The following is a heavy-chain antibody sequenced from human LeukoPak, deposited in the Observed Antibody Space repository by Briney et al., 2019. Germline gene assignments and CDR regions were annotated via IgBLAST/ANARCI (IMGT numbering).Heavy chain of an antibody. Sequence: GGSLRLSCAASGFTFSSYAMSWVRQAPGKGLDWFSAISGSGGSTYYADSVKGRFTISRDNSKNTLYLQMNSLRAEDTAVYYCAKDPPRTMIVVVTTGYWGQGTLVTVSS. CDR2: ISGSGGST. V-gene: IGHV3-23*01. J-gene: IGHJ4*02. CDR1: GFTFSSYA. D-gene: IGHD3-22*01. CDR3: AKDPPRTMIVVVTTGY.